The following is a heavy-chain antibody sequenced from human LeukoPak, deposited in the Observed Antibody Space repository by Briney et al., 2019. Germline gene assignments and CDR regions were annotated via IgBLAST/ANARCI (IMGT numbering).Heavy chain of an antibody. D-gene: IGHD3-22*01. CDR2: IYTSGST. V-gene: IGHV4-4*07. CDR3: ASSNYYDSSGYPPLDY. Sequence: SETLSLTCTVSGGSISSYYWSWIRQPAGKGLEWIGRIYTSGSTNYNPSLKSRVTMSVDTSKNQFSLKLSSVTAADTAVYYCASSNYYDSSGYPPLDYWGQGTLVTVSS. CDR1: GGSISSYY. J-gene: IGHJ4*02.